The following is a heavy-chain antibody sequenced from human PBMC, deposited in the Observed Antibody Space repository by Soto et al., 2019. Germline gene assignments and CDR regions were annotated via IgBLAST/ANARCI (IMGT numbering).Heavy chain of an antibody. D-gene: IGHD3-22*01. CDR2: MNPNSGNT. V-gene: IGHV1-8*01. CDR3: ARRKRDYYDSSGYYSDY. CDR1: GYTFTSYD. Sequence: QVQLVQSGAEVKKPGASVKVSCKASGYTFTSYDINWVRQATGQGLEWMGWMNPNSGNTGYAQKFQGRVTMTRNTSISTDYMELSSLRSEDTAVYYCARRKRDYYDSSGYYSDYWGQGTLVTVSS. J-gene: IGHJ4*02.